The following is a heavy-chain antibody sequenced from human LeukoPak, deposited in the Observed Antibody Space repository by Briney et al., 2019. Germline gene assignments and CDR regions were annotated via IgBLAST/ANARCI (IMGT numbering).Heavy chain of an antibody. Sequence: ASVKVSCKASGYTFPSYFMHWVRQAPGQGLEWMGIINPSGGSTSYAQKFQGRVTMTRDTSTSTVYMELSSLRSEDTAAYYCATRGSYHDDAFDIWGQGTMVTVSS. V-gene: IGHV1-46*01. CDR1: GYTFPSYF. CDR2: INPSGGST. CDR3: ATRGSYHDDAFDI. D-gene: IGHD1-26*01. J-gene: IGHJ3*02.